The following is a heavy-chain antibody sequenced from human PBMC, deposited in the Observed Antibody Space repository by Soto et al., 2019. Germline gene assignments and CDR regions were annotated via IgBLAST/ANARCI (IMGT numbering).Heavy chain of an antibody. D-gene: IGHD5-18*01. Sequence: ETLSLTCTVSGGSISGYYWSWIRQPSGKGLEWIGYIYSSGSTTSNPSLQRRVTISVDRSKNQISLKLNSVTAADTAVYYCARDRSDGYHDYWGQGTLVTVSS. CDR3: ARDRSDGYHDY. J-gene: IGHJ4*02. V-gene: IGHV4-59*01. CDR2: IYSSGST. CDR1: GGSISGYY.